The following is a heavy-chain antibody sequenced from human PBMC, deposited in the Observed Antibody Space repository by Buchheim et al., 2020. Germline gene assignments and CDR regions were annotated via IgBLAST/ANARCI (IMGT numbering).Heavy chain of an antibody. CDR2: IKQDGSEK. J-gene: IGHJ4*02. CDR1: GFTFSSYW. V-gene: IGHV3-7*01. D-gene: IGHD3-22*01. CDR3: ARDGSYYDSSGYYYSFDDY. Sequence: EVQLVESGGGLVQPGGSLRLSCAASGFTFSSYWMSWVRQAPGKGREWVANIKQDGSEKYYVDSVKGRFTISRDNAKNSLYLQMNSLRAEDTAVHYCARDGSYYDSSGYYYSFDDYWGQGTL.